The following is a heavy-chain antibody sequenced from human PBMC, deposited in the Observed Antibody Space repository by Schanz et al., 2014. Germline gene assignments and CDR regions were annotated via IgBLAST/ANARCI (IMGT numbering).Heavy chain of an antibody. Sequence: QVQLQESGPGLVRPSETLSLTCTVSGGSISSYYWSWIRQSPGKGPEWIGYITYSGGTNPNASLKSRVTISVDPAKNQFSLKVTSVTAAGTAIYFCAGVHSTSLERGSHYYMDVWGKGTTVTVSS. CDR3: AGVHSTSLERGSHYYMDV. J-gene: IGHJ6*03. V-gene: IGHV4-59*01. D-gene: IGHD2-2*01. CDR2: ITYSGGT. CDR1: GGSISSYY.